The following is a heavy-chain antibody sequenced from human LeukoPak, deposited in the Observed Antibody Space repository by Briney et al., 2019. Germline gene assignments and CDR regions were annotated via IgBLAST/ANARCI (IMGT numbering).Heavy chain of an antibody. CDR3: ARCKGGWSDHFYGMDV. D-gene: IGHD6-19*01. CDR2: IYSDGTT. J-gene: IGHJ6*02. Sequence: GGSLRLSCAASGFTFRNYLMNWIRQTPGRGLEWVSVIYSDGTTKYADSAKGRFTISRDNSKSMVYLQMDRLRAEDTAVYYCARCKGGWSDHFYGMDVWGQGTTVTVSS. CDR1: GFTFRNYL. V-gene: IGHV3-53*03.